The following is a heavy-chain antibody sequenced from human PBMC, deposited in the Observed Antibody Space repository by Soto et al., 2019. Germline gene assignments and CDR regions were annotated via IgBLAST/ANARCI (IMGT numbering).Heavy chain of an antibody. V-gene: IGHV3-30-3*01. CDR1: GFTFSSYA. CDR3: ASPHQGDLDY. J-gene: IGHJ4*02. Sequence: QVQLVESGGGVVQPGRSLRLSCAASGFTFSSYAMHWVRQAPGKGLEWVAVISYDGSNKYYADSVKGRFTISRDNSKNTLYLQMNSLRAEDTAVYYCASPHQGDLDYVCQGTLVTVAS. CDR2: ISYDGSNK. D-gene: IGHD2-2*01.